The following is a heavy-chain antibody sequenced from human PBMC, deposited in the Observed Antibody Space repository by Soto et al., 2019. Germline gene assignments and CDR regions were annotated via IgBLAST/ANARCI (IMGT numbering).Heavy chain of an antibody. D-gene: IGHD5-12*01. CDR1: GFTFSSYW. J-gene: IGHJ4*02. V-gene: IGHV3-7*01. CDR2: IKQDGSEK. Sequence: GGSLRLSCAASGFTFSSYWMSWVRQAPGKGLEWVANIKQDGSEKYYVDSVKGRFTISRDNAKNSLYLQMNSLRAEDTAVYYCAGEPAYGYSGYDYEGFDYWGQGTLVTVSS. CDR3: AGEPAYGYSGYDYEGFDY.